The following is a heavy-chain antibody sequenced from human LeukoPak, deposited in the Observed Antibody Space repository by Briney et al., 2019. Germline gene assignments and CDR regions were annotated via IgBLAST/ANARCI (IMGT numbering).Heavy chain of an antibody. CDR1: GFTLSDYT. D-gene: IGHD7-27*01. CDR2: ITGSNTYI. J-gene: IGHJ4*02. V-gene: IGHV3-21*01. CDR3: ARVLSGEPPYFDY. Sequence: PGGSLRLSCAASGFTLSDYTISWVRQAPGKGLEWVSSITGSNTYIYYADSVKGRFTISRDNAKNSLYLQMNSLRAEDTAVYYCARVLSGEPPYFDYWGQGTLVTVSS.